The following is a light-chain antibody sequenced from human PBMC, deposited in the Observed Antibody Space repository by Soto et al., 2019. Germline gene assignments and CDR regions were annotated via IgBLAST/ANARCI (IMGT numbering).Light chain of an antibody. J-gene: IGLJ3*02. CDR1: SSDVGGYNF. Sequence: QSVLTQPRSVSGSPGQSVTISCTGTSSDVGGYNFVSWYQHHPGKAPKLMIYDVSKRPSGVPDRFSGSKSGSTASLTISGLQAEDEDDYYCCSYAGSYTLVFGGGTKLTVL. CDR2: DVS. V-gene: IGLV2-11*01. CDR3: CSYAGSYTLV.